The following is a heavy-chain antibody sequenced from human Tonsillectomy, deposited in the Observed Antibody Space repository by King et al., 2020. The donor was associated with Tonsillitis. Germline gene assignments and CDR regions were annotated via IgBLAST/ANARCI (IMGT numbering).Heavy chain of an antibody. CDR2: ISYSGST. Sequence: LQLQESGPGLVKPAETLSLTCTVSGGSISSSNYYWGWIRQFPGKGLEWIGSISYSGSTYYNPSLKSRVTISVDTSKNQFSLKLSSVTAADTAVFYCARVVGATTAFDCWGQGTLVTVSS. V-gene: IGHV4-39*01. D-gene: IGHD1-26*01. CDR3: ARVVGATTAFDC. J-gene: IGHJ4*02. CDR1: GGSISSSNYY.